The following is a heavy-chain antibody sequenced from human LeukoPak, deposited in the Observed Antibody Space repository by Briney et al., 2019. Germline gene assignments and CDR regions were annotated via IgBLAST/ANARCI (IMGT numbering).Heavy chain of an antibody. V-gene: IGHV3-7*01. Sequence: GGSLRLSCAASGFTFSSYWMSWVRQAPGKGLEWVANIKQDGSEKYYVDSVKGRFTISRDNAENSLYLQMNSLRAEDTAVYYCARGLLDKGGYVTRAFDIWGQGTMVTVSS. CDR3: ARGLLDKGGYVTRAFDI. J-gene: IGHJ3*02. D-gene: IGHD3-10*02. CDR1: GFTFSSYW. CDR2: IKQDGSEK.